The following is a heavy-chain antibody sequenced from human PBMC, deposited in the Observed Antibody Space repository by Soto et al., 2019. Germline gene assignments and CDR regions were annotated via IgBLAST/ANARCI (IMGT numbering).Heavy chain of an antibody. V-gene: IGHV4-31*03. D-gene: IGHD3-3*01. CDR1: GGSISSGAYY. CDR3: ARDPRSVYYHDY. CDR2: IYYSGST. Sequence: QVQLQESGPGLVKPSQTLSVTCTISGGSISSGAYYWSWIRQRPGRGLEWIGYIYYSGSTYYNPSLKSRLTISIDTSKSQFSLKLSSVTAADTAVYDCARDPRSVYYHDYWGQGTLVSVSS. J-gene: IGHJ4*02.